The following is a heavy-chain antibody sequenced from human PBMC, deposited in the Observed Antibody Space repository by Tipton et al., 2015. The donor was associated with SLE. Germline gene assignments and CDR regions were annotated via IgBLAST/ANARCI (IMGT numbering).Heavy chain of an antibody. CDR2: IHYTGTTT. CDR1: GGSVSSSSKY. D-gene: IGHD5-18*01. J-gene: IGHJ5*02. CDR3: ARLHGYSYGLNWFDP. Sequence: TLSLTCTVSGGSVSSSSKYWAWIRQPPGKGLEWIGSIHYTGTTTYYNSFLKRRVTMSVETSKNQFSLRLTSVIAADTAVYYCARLHGYSYGLNWFDPWGQGTLISVSS. V-gene: IGHV4-39*07.